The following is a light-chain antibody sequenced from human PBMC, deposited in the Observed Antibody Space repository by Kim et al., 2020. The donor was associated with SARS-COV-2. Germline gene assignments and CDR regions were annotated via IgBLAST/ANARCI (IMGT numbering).Light chain of an antibody. CDR2: STN. CDR3: AGWDDSLNGYL. J-gene: IGLJ1*01. CDR1: DCNIGRNT. Sequence: GQRFRVYWSGTDCNIGRNTVNCYQHLPGTAPQLLPYSTNERPSGVPDRFSGSKSGTSASLAINGLQSEDEGDYYCAGWDDSLNGYLFGTGTKVTVL. V-gene: IGLV1-44*01.